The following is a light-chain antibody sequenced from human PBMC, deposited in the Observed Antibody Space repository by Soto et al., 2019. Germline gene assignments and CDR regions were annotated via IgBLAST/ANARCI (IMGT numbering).Light chain of an antibody. CDR1: SSDGGGYNY. J-gene: IGLJ1*01. CDR3: SSYTSSSIPYV. V-gene: IGLV2-14*01. CDR2: DVS. Sequence: QSVLTQPASVSGSPGQSITISCTGTSSDGGGYNYVSWYQQHPGKAPKLMIYDVSNRPSGVSNRFSGSKSGNTASLTISGLQAEDEADYYCSSYTSSSIPYVFGTGTKLTVL.